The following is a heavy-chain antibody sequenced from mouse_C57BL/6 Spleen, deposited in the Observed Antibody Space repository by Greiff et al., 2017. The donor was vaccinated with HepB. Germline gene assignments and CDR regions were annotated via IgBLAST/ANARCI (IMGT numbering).Heavy chain of an antibody. Sequence: EVNLVESEGGLVQPGSSMKLSCTASGFTFSDYYMAWVRQVPEKGLEWVANINYDGSSTYYLDSLKSRFIISRDNAKNILYLQMSSLKSEDTATYYCAREDYDGNYFDYWGQGTTLTVSS. CDR3: AREDYDGNYFDY. CDR2: INYDGSST. J-gene: IGHJ2*01. D-gene: IGHD2-4*01. CDR1: GFTFSDYY. V-gene: IGHV5-16*01.